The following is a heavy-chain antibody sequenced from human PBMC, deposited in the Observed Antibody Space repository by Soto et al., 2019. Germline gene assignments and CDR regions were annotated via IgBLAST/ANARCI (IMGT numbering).Heavy chain of an antibody. Sequence: SETLSLTCTVSGGSISSYYWSWIRQPPGKGLGWIGYIYYSGSTNYNPSLKSRVTISVDTSKNQFSLKLSSVTAADTAVYYCARDGIITMVRGVDNWFDPWGQGTLVT. CDR2: IYYSGST. V-gene: IGHV4-59*01. D-gene: IGHD3-10*01. J-gene: IGHJ5*02. CDR1: GGSISSYY. CDR3: ARDGIITMVRGVDNWFDP.